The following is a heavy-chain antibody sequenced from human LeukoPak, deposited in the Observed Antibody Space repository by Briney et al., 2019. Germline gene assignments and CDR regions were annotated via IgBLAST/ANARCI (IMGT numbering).Heavy chain of an antibody. V-gene: IGHV1-18*01. CDR2: ISAYNGNT. J-gene: IGHJ6*02. CDR3: ATFTVTYYYYGMDV. CDR1: GYTFTSYG. D-gene: IGHD4-17*01. Sequence: ASVRVSCKASGYTFTSYGISWVRQAPGRGLEWMGWISAYNGNTNYAQKLQGRVTMTTDTSTSTAYMELSSLRSEDTAVYYCATFTVTYYYYGMDVWGQGTTVTVSS.